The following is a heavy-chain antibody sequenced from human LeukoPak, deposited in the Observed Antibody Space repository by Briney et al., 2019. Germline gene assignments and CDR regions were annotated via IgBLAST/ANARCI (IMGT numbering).Heavy chain of an antibody. Sequence: ASVKVSCKASGYTFTGYYMHWVRQAPGQGLEWMGWINPNSGGTNYAQKFQGRVTMTRDTSISTAYMELSRLRSDDTAVYYCARGRCSSTSCYLYYFDYWGQGTLVTVSS. CDR1: GYTFTGYY. CDR3: ARGRCSSTSCYLYYFDY. D-gene: IGHD2-2*01. V-gene: IGHV1-2*02. J-gene: IGHJ4*02. CDR2: INPNSGGT.